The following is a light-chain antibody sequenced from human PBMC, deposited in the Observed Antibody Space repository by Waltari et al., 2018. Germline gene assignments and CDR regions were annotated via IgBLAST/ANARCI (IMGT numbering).Light chain of an antibody. Sequence: GDRVPITCRASQSISSWLAWYQQKPGKAPKLLIYKASSLESGVPSRFSGSGSGTEFTLTISSLQPDDFATYYCQQYNSYWYTFGQGTKLEIK. CDR3: QQYNSYWYT. J-gene: IGKJ2*01. CDR1: QSISSW. CDR2: KAS. V-gene: IGKV1-5*03.